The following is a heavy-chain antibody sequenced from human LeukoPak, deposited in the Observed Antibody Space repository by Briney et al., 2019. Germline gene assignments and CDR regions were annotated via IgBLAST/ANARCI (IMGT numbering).Heavy chain of an antibody. J-gene: IGHJ3*02. V-gene: IGHV4-34*01. Sequence: PSETLSLTCAVYGGSFSGYYWSWIRQPPGKGLEWIGEINHSGSTNYNPSLKSRVTMSVDTSKNQFSLKLSSVTAADTAVYYCARGGYCSSTSCYGGAFDIWGQGTMVTVSS. CDR3: ARGGYCSSTSCYGGAFDI. CDR1: GGSFSGYY. D-gene: IGHD2-2*01. CDR2: INHSGST.